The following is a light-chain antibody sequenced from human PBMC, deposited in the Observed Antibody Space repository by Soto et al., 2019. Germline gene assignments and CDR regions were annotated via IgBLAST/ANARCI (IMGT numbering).Light chain of an antibody. Sequence: QSALTQPASVFGSPGQSITISCTGTSGDVGGYNFVSWYQQHPGKAPKLMIYEVSNRPSGVSNRFSGSKSGNTASLTISGLQPEDEADYYCSSYTTSSTVVFGTGTKVTV. CDR1: SGDVGGYNF. J-gene: IGLJ1*01. CDR3: SSYTTSSTVV. CDR2: EVS. V-gene: IGLV2-14*03.